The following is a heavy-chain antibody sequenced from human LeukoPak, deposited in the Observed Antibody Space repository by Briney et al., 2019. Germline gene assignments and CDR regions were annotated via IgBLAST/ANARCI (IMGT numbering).Heavy chain of an antibody. D-gene: IGHD6-13*01. CDR3: ASHWAQQLVSDY. J-gene: IGHJ4*02. V-gene: IGHV3-30*03. CDR1: GFTFSSYG. CDR2: ISYDGRNK. Sequence: GGSLRLFCAASGFTFSSYGMHWVRQAPGKGLEWVAVISYDGRNKYYADSVKGRFTVSRDNSKNTLYLQMNSLRVEDTAVYYCASHWAQQLVSDYWGQGTLVTVSS.